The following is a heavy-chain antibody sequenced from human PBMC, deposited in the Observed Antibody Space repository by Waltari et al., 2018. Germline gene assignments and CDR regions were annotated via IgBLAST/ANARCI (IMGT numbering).Heavy chain of an antibody. J-gene: IGHJ6*03. CDR2: IYYSGST. D-gene: IGHD3-10*01. CDR1: GGSISSYY. Sequence: QVQLQESGPGLVKPSETLSLTCTVSGGSISSYYWSWIRQPPGKGLEWIGYIYYSGSTNYNPPLQSRVTISVDTSKNQFSLKLRSVTAADTAADYCSRDQRGYYGSGSINYYYYYMDVWGKGTTVTVSS. V-gene: IGHV4-59*01. CDR3: SRDQRGYYGSGSINYYYYYMDV.